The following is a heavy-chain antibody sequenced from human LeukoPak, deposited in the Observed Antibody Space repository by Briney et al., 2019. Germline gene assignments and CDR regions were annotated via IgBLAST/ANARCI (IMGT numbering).Heavy chain of an antibody. CDR1: GGSVSSGSYY. CDR3: ARDYGDYGFDY. D-gene: IGHD4-17*01. V-gene: IGHV4-61*01. J-gene: IGHJ4*02. Sequence: SETLSLTCTVSGGSVSSGSYYWSWIRQPPGKELEWIGYIYYSGSTNYNPSLKSRVTISVDTSKNQFSLRLSSVTAADTAMYYCARDYGDYGFDYWGQGTLVTVSS. CDR2: IYYSGST.